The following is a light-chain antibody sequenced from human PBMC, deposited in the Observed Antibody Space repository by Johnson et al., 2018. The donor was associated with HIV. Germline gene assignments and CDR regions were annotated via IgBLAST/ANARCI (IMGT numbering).Light chain of an antibody. J-gene: IGLJ1*01. V-gene: IGLV1-51*02. CDR2: EDN. CDR3: ATWDSSLGYC. CDR1: SSNIGSNY. Sequence: QSVLTQPPSVSAAPGQRVTISCSGSSSNIGSNYVSWYQQFPGAAPKLLIYEDNKRPSGIPDRFSGSKSGPSATLAITGLQHGAAADYYCATWDSSLGYCFGTGTKVTVL.